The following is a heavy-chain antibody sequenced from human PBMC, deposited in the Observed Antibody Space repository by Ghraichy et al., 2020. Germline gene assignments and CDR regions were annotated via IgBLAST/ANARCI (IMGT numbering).Heavy chain of an antibody. D-gene: IGHD3-9*01. J-gene: IGHJ4*02. V-gene: IGHV4-38-2*02. Sequence: SETLSLTCAVSGYSISSGYYWGWIRQPPGKGLEWIGSIYHSGSTYYNPSLKSRVTISVDTSKNQFSLKLSSVTAADTAVYYCARDVTEYYDILTGYYKGGYFDYWGQGTLVTVSS. CDR2: IYHSGST. CDR3: ARDVTEYYDILTGYYKGGYFDY. CDR1: GYSISSGYY.